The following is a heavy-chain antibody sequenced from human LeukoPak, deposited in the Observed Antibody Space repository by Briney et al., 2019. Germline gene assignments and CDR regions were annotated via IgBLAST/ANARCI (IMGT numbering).Heavy chain of an antibody. J-gene: IGHJ5*02. CDR3: ARGEQLWYANWFDP. Sequence: GSSVKVSCKASGGTFSSYAISWVRQSPGHGLEWMGRIIPIFGTANYAQKFQGRVTITTDESTSTAYMELSSLRSEDTAVYYCARGEQLWYANWFDPWGQGTLVTVSS. V-gene: IGHV1-69*05. CDR2: IIPIFGTA. CDR1: GGTFSSYA. D-gene: IGHD5-18*01.